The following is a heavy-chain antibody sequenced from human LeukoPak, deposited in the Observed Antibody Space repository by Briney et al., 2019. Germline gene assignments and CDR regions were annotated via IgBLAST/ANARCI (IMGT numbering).Heavy chain of an antibody. CDR1: GGSISSSSYD. J-gene: IGHJ4*02. CDR2: IYDSGST. V-gene: IGHV4-39*01. CDR3: ARSSGYSGYDMCGSGDY. Sequence: SETLSLTCTVAGGSISSSSYDSGWIRQPPGKGLEWIGSIYDSGSTYYNPSLKSRVTISVDTSKTQFSLKLSSVTAAATAVYYCARSSGYSGYDMCGSGDYWGQGTLVTVSS. D-gene: IGHD5-12*01.